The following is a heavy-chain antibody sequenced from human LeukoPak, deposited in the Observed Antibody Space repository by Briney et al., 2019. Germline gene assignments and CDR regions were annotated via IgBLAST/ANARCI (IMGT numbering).Heavy chain of an antibody. Sequence: PSETLSLTCTVSGGSISGSSYYWGWIRQPPGKGLEWIGSIYYSGSTYYNPSLKSRVTISVDTSKNQFSLKLNSVTATDPVVNSGARHYGPGGKGTLATVS. V-gene: IGHV4-39*01. D-gene: IGHD3-10*01. CDR3: ARHYGP. CDR1: GGSISGSSYY. CDR2: IYYSGST. J-gene: IGHJ4*02.